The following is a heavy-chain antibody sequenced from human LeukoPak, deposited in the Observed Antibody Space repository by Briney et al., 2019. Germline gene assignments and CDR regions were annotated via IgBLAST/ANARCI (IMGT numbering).Heavy chain of an antibody. CDR3: ASIPVVVVAAPILYGMDV. CDR1: GFTFSTYA. CDR2: ISGPGAAT. V-gene: IGHV3-23*01. D-gene: IGHD2-15*01. J-gene: IGHJ6*02. Sequence: GGSLRLSCAASGFTFSTYAMTWVRQAPGRGLEWVSLISGPGAATYYTDSVKGRFTISRDNAKNSLYLQMNSLRAEDTAVYYCASIPVVVVAAPILYGMDVWGQGTTVTVSS.